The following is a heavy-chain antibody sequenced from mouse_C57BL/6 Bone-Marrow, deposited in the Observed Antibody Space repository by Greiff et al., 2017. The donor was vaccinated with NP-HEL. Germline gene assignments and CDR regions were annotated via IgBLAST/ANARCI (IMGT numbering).Heavy chain of an antibody. CDR1: GFSLTSYA. CDR2: IWTGGGT. Sequence: VMLVASGPGLVAPSQSLSITCTVSGFSLTSYAISWVRQPPGTGLAWLGVIWTGGGTNYNSALKSRLSISKDNSKSQVFLKMNSLQTDDTARYYCARNGYDYDPFAYWGQGTLVTVSA. D-gene: IGHD2-4*01. CDR3: ARNGYDYDPFAY. V-gene: IGHV2-9-1*01. J-gene: IGHJ3*01.